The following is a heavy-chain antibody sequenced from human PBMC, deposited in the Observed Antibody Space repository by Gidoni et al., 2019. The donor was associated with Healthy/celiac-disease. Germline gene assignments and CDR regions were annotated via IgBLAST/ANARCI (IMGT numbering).Heavy chain of an antibody. J-gene: IGHJ4*02. V-gene: IGHV4-59*01. CDR3: ARVVGNYDSSGEFDY. CDR2: IYYRGST. CDR1: GGSISSYY. D-gene: IGHD3-22*01. Sequence: QMQLQESGPRLVNPSAALSRPCTVSGGSISSYYWSWIRQPPGKGLECIGYIYYRGSTNYNPSLKSRVTISVDTSKNQFSLKLSSVTAADTAVYYCARVVGNYDSSGEFDYWGQGTLVTVSS.